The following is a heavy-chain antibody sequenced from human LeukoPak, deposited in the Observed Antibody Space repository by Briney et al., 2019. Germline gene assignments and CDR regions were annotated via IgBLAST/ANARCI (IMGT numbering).Heavy chain of an antibody. V-gene: IGHV4-39*01. J-gene: IGHJ4*02. CDR3: ARWAIYYGSGSYYKG. D-gene: IGHD3-10*01. CDR1: GGSISSSSYY. CDR2: IYYSGST. Sequence: SETLSLTCTVSGGSISSSSYYWGWIRQPPGKGLEWIGSIYYSGSTYYNPSLESRVTISVDTSKNQFSLKLSSVTAADTAVYYCARWAIYYGSGSYYKGWGQGTLVTVSS.